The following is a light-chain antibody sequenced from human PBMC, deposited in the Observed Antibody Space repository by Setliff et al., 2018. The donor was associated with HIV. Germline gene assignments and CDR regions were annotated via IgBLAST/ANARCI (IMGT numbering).Light chain of an antibody. V-gene: IGLV2-23*02. CDR1: SSDVGAYNY. CDR2: DVN. Sequence: QSVLAQPASVSGSPGQAITISCSGTSSDVGAYNYVSWYQQHPGKAPKVMIYDVNKWPSGVSNRFSGSKSGNTASLTISGLQAEDEADYYCCSYVVGTGTKV. CDR3: CSYV. J-gene: IGLJ1*01.